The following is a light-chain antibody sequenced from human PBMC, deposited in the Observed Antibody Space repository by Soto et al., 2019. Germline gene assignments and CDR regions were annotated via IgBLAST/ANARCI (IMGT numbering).Light chain of an antibody. V-gene: IGKV3-15*01. CDR1: QSVSSN. Sequence: IMITQAPPPPSFFPREKTPLSFRASQSVSSNLAWYQQKPGQAPRLLIYGASTRATGIPARFSGSGSGTEFALTISSLQSEDFAVYYCQQYNNSPTFGQGTRLEIK. CDR3: QQYNNSPT. CDR2: GAS. J-gene: IGKJ5*01.